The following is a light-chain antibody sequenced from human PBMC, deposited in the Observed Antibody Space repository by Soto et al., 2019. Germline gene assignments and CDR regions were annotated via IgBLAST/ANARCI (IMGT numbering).Light chain of an antibody. J-gene: IGKJ2*02. V-gene: IGKV3-15*01. CDR1: QSVGSY. Sequence: EIVMTQSPATLSVSPGERATLSCRTSQSVGSYLAWYQQKPGQAPRLLIYAASTRATDVPPRFSGSGSGTEFTLTISSLQSEDFAVYYCQQYNSWPPVSTFGQGTKLEIK. CDR2: AAS. CDR3: QQYNSWPPVST.